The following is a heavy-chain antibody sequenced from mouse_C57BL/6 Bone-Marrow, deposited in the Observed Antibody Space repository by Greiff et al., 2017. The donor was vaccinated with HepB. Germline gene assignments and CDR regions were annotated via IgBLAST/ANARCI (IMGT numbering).Heavy chain of an antibody. J-gene: IGHJ3*01. CDR1: GYTFTSYW. D-gene: IGHD2-1*01. CDR3: AWGGYYGSSAWFAY. Sequence: QVQLQQPGAELVKPGASVKLSCKASGYTFTSYWMHWVKQRPGQGLEWIGMIHPNSGSTNYNEKFKSKATLTVDKSSSTAYMQLSSLTSEDSAVYYCAWGGYYGSSAWFAYWGQGTLVTVSA. V-gene: IGHV1-64*01. CDR2: IHPNSGST.